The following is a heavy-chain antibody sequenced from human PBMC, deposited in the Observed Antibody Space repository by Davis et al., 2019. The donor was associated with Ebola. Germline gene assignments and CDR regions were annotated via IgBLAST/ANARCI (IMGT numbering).Heavy chain of an antibody. CDR2: ISYDGSNK. J-gene: IGHJ4*02. CDR1: GFTFSSYA. D-gene: IGHD6-6*01. CDR3: AKVLPSIAARAYYFDY. Sequence: GESLKISCAASGFTFSSYAMSWVRQAPGKGLEWVAVISYDGSNKYYADSVKGRFTISRDNSKNTLYLQMNSLRAEDTAVYYCAKVLPSIAARAYYFDYWGQGTLVTVSS. V-gene: IGHV3-30-3*01.